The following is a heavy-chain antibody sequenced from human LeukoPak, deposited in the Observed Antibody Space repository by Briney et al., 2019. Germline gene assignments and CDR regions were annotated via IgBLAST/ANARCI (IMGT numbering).Heavy chain of an antibody. Sequence: PGGSLRLSCAASGFSFSNTGMHWVRQAPGKGLEWVALIWYDGSNSDYADSVKGRFTISRDNSKNTVHLQMNNLGAEDTAVYYCAKDHRTTATAVQLRAPYFDYWGQGALVTVSS. CDR2: IWYDGSNS. J-gene: IGHJ4*02. V-gene: IGHV3-33*06. CDR3: AKDHRTTATAVQLRAPYFDY. D-gene: IGHD4-11*01. CDR1: GFSFSNTG.